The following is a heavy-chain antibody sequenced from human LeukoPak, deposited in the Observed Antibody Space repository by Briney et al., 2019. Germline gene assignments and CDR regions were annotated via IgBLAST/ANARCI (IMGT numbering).Heavy chain of an antibody. CDR1: GFTFSSYG. D-gene: IGHD2-15*01. CDR3: AKGLDCSGGSCYTY. Sequence: GRSLRLSCAASGFTFSSYGMHWVRQAPGKGLECVAVISYDGSNKYYAGSVKGRFTISRDNSKNTLYLQMNSLRAEDTAVYYCAKGLDCSGGSCYTYWGQGTLVTVSS. J-gene: IGHJ4*02. CDR2: ISYDGSNK. V-gene: IGHV3-30*18.